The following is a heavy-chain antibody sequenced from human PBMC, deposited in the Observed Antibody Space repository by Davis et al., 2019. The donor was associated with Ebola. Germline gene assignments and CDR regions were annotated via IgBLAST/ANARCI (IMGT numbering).Heavy chain of an antibody. J-gene: IGHJ6*02. V-gene: IGHV4-59*01. Sequence: SETLSLTCTVSGGSISSYYWSWIRQPPGKGLEWIGYTYYSGSTNYNPSLKSRVTISVDTSKNQFSLKLSSVTAADTAVYYCARVWFGESDYYFYAMDVWGQGTTVTVSS. CDR2: TYYSGST. CDR1: GGSISSYY. CDR3: ARVWFGESDYYFYAMDV. D-gene: IGHD3-10*01.